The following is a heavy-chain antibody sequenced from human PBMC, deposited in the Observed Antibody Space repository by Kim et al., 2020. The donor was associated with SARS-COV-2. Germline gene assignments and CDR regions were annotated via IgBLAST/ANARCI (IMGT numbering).Heavy chain of an antibody. D-gene: IGHD2-2*01. J-gene: IGHJ3*02. CDR3: ASREYQLLPSYDAFDI. CDR1: GFTFSSYS. CDR2: ISSSSSYI. V-gene: IGHV3-21*01. Sequence: GGSLRLSCAASGFTFSSYSMNWVRQAPGKGLEWVSSISSSSSYIYYADSVKGRFTISRDNAKNSLYLQMNSLRAEDTAVYYCASREYQLLPSYDAFDIWGQGTMVTVSS.